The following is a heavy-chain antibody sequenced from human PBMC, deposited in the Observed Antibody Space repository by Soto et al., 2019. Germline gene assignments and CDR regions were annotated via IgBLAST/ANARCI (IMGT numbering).Heavy chain of an antibody. CDR3: AREGGYGDYYFDY. CDR1: GDSISTYY. Sequence: SETLSLTCSVSGDSISTYYWSWFRQPPGKRLEWLGYIHFSGSTNYNPSLKSRVTISVDTSKNQFSLKLSSVTAADTAVYYCAREGGYGDYYFDYWGQGTLVTVSS. V-gene: IGHV4-59*12. D-gene: IGHD4-17*01. J-gene: IGHJ4*02. CDR2: IHFSGST.